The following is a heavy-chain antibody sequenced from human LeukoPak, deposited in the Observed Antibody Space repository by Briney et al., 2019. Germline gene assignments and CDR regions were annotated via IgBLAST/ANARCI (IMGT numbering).Heavy chain of an antibody. V-gene: IGHV3-74*01. Sequence: NPDGSSTSHADSVKGRFTISRDNAKDTVYLQMNSLRAEDTAVYYCVRDRTEGDFDYWGQGTLVTVSP. D-gene: IGHD3-16*01. CDR2: NPDGSST. J-gene: IGHJ4*02. CDR3: VRDRTEGDFDY.